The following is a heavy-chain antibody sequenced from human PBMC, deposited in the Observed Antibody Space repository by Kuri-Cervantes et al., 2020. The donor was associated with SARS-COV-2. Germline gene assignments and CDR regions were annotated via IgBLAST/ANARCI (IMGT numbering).Heavy chain of an antibody. D-gene: IGHD3-22*01. CDR2: INSDGTTT. CDR1: GFTFSNAW. CDR3: ARVIYDSSAYYLDH. J-gene: IGHJ4*02. Sequence: ETLSLTCAASGFTFSNAWMNWVRQAPGKGLEWVGRINSDGTTTSSADSVKGRFTISRDNAKNTLYLQMNSLRVEDTAVYYCARVIYDSSAYYLDHWGQGTLVTVSS. V-gene: IGHV3-74*01.